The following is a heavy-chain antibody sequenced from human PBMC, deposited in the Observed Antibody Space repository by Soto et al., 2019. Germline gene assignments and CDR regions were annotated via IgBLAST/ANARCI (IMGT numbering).Heavy chain of an antibody. J-gene: IGHJ3*02. Sequence: ASVNVSCKASGYSFTSYGISWGRQAPGQGLEWMGWISAYNGNTNYAQKLQGRVTMTTDTSTSTAYMELRSLRSDDTAVYYCALGYYDSSGYYSDALDIWGQGTMVTVSS. CDR2: ISAYNGNT. V-gene: IGHV1-18*01. D-gene: IGHD3-22*01. CDR1: GYSFTSYG. CDR3: ALGYYDSSGYYSDALDI.